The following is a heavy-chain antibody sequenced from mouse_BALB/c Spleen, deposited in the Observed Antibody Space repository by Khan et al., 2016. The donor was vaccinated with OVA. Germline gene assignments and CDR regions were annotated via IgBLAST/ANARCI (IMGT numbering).Heavy chain of an antibody. V-gene: IGHV1-5*01. D-gene: IGHD2-3*01. Sequence: EVQLQQSGTVLARPGASVKMSCKASGSTFTSYWIHWVKQRPGQGLEWIGAIYPGNSDTSYNQRFKGKAKLTAVTSTSTAYMELSSLTNEDAAVYYCTYDGYFVGWFAYWGQGTLVTGSA. CDR3: TYDGYFVGWFAY. CDR1: GSTFTSYW. CDR2: IYPGNSDT. J-gene: IGHJ3*01.